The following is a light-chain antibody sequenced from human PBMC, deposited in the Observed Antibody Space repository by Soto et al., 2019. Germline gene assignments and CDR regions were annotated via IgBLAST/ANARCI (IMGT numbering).Light chain of an antibody. CDR1: QSITSY. V-gene: IGKV1-39*01. CDR3: QQSYNTPYT. Sequence: DIQMTQSPSSLSASVGDRVTITCRASQSITSYLNWYQQIPGKAPKLLIYAASRSQSGVPSRFSGSGSGTDFTLTISSLQPEDFATYYCQQSYNTPYTFGQGTKLEIK. CDR2: AAS. J-gene: IGKJ2*01.